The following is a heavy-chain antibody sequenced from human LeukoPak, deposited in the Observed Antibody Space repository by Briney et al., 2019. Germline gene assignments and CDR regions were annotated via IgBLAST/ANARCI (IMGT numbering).Heavy chain of an antibody. CDR1: GFTFRSSD. CDR2: IQADGGNK. V-gene: IGHV3-30*02. CDR3: AKGRNYYDSSGYSPFDY. Sequence: GGSLRLSCAASGFTFRSSDMHWVRQAPGKGPEWVAFIQADGGNKYYADSVKGRFTISRDNSKNTLYLQMNSLRAEDTAVYYCAKGRNYYDSSGYSPFDYWGQGTLVTVSS. J-gene: IGHJ4*02. D-gene: IGHD3-22*01.